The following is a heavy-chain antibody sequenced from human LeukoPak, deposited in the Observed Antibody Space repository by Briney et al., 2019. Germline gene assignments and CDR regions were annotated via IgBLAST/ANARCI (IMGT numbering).Heavy chain of an antibody. V-gene: IGHV4-34*01. Sequence: SETLSLTFAVYGGSFSGYYWSWIRQPPGKGLEWIGEINHSGSTNYNPSLKSRVTISVDTSKNQSSLKLSSVTAADTAVYYCARVIPRSSGFDYWGQGTLVTVSS. CDR1: GGSFSGYY. CDR3: ARVIPRSSGFDY. J-gene: IGHJ4*02. CDR2: INHSGST. D-gene: IGHD6-19*01.